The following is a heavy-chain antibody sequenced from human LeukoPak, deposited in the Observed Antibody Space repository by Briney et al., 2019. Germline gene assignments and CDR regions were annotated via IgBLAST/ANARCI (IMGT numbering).Heavy chain of an antibody. D-gene: IGHD6-6*01. V-gene: IGHV4-39*07. CDR2: IYYSGST. CDR3: AGEYSSSSGYFQH. CDR1: GGSISSSSYY. J-gene: IGHJ1*01. Sequence: SETLSLTCTVSGGSISSSSYYWGWIRQPPGKGLEWIGSIYYSGSTYYNPSLKSRVTISVDTSKNQYSLKLSSVTAADTAVYYCAGEYSSSSGYFQHWGQGTLVTVSS.